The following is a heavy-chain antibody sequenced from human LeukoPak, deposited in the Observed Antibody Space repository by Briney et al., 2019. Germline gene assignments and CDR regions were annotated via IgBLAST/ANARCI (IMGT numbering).Heavy chain of an antibody. CDR1: GFTFSNHD. CDR3: ARRYCSGGSCFGFTLDY. Sequence: PGGSLRLSCVASGFTFSNHDMRWVRQAPGKGLEWVSAITGSGDNTYYSDSVKGRFTISRDNSKNTLHLQMNSLRAEDTAMYFCARRYCSGGSCFGFTLDYWGQGTLVTVSS. J-gene: IGHJ4*02. V-gene: IGHV3-23*01. D-gene: IGHD2-15*01. CDR2: ITGSGDNT.